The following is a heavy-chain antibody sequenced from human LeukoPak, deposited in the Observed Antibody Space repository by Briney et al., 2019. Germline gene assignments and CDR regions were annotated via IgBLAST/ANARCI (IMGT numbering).Heavy chain of an antibody. CDR2: ISGSGSST. J-gene: IGHJ6*03. CDR1: GSTFSSYA. CDR3: ARGPWGGYYYYMDV. V-gene: IGHV3-23*01. D-gene: IGHD3-16*01. Sequence: GGSLRLSCAASGSTFSSYAMSWVRQAPGKGLEWVSGISGSGSSTYYADSVKGRFTISRDNSKNTLYLQMNSLRPEDTAIYYCARGPWGGYYYYMDVWGKGTTVTVSS.